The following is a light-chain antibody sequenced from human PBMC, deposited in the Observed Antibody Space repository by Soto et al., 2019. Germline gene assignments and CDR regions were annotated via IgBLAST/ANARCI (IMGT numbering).Light chain of an antibody. CDR1: ESLLYSDGNTY. Sequence: DVVMTQSPLSLPVTLGQPSSISFRSSESLLYSDGNTYFSWFQQMPGRSPRRLIYKVSNRDSGVPARFSGSGSGTDFALKISRVEAEDVGVYYCMQGTHWPITFGQGTRLEIK. J-gene: IGKJ5*01. CDR3: MQGTHWPIT. CDR2: KVS. V-gene: IGKV2-30*01.